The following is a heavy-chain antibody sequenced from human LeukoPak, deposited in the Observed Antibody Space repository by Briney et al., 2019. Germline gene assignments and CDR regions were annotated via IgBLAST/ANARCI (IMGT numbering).Heavy chain of an antibody. CDR2: ISWNSGSI. CDR3: AKDITGSGWPPTDY. D-gene: IGHD6-19*01. J-gene: IGHJ4*02. CDR1: GFTFDVYA. Sequence: SGGSLRLSCAASGFTFDVYAMHWVRQAPGKGLEWVSGISWNSGSIGYADSVKGRFTISRDNAKNSLYLQMNSLRAEDTALYYCAKDITGSGWPPTDYWGQGTLVTVSS. V-gene: IGHV3-9*01.